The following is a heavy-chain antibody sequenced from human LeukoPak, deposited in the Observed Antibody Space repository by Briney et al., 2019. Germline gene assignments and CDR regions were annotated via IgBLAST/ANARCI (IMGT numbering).Heavy chain of an antibody. Sequence: ASVKVSCKSSGYTFTGYYIHWVRQAPGQGLEWMGWISPNSGDANCAQKFQGRVTTTRDTSINTAYMEVSGLRSDDTAVYYCARDGYCGAGSCSYVTWALDYWGQGTLVTVSS. CDR3: ARDGYCGAGSCSYVTWALDY. J-gene: IGHJ4*02. D-gene: IGHD2-15*01. CDR1: GYTFTGYY. V-gene: IGHV1-2*02. CDR2: ISPNSGDA.